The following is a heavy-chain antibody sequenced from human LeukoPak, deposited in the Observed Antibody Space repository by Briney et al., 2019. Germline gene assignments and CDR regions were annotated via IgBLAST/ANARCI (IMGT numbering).Heavy chain of an antibody. Sequence: SETLSLTCTVSGGSISSYYWSWIRQPPGKGLEWIGYIYYSGSTNHNPSLKSRVTISVDTSKNQFSLKLSSVTAADTAVYYCARLTSDWGQGTLVTVSS. CDR1: GGSISSYY. CDR2: IYYSGST. J-gene: IGHJ4*02. V-gene: IGHV4-59*08. CDR3: ARLTSD.